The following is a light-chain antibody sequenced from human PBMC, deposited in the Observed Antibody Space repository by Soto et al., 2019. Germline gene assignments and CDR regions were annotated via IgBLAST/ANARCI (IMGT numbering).Light chain of an antibody. Sequence: SYELTQPPSVSVAPGQTARITCGGNNIGRKSVHWYQQKPGQAPVLVVYDDTNRPSGIPERFSGSKSGNTATLTTSRVEAGDEADYYCHVWDSSSDHVVFGGGTQLTVL. CDR1: NIGRKS. J-gene: IGLJ2*01. CDR3: HVWDSSSDHVV. CDR2: DDT. V-gene: IGLV3-21*02.